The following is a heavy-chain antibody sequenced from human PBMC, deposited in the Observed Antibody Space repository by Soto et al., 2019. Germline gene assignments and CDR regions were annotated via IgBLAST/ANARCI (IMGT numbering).Heavy chain of an antibody. CDR3: ARALYGSGVLDA. Sequence: PSATLPLTCTVSGCSVTSYYWSCIRQPPGKALEWIGTIYYSGSTNYNPSLKSRVSLSVDTSKNQFSLKVGSVTAADTAVYFCARALYGSGVLDAWRQGITVTV. CDR2: IYYSGST. V-gene: IGHV4-59*02. J-gene: IGHJ6*02. CDR1: GCSVTSYY. D-gene: IGHD3-10*01.